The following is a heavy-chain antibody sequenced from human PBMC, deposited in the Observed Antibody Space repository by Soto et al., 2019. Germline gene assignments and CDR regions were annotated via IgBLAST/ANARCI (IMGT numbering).Heavy chain of an antibody. CDR2: IYYSGST. CDR3: ARQLGFYTAMDFSYYGMDV. V-gene: IGHV4-39*01. CDR1: GGSISSSSYY. J-gene: IGHJ6*02. D-gene: IGHD5-18*01. Sequence: PSETLSLTCTVSGGSISSSSYYWGWIRQPPGKGLEWIGSIYYSGSTYYNPSLKSRVTISVDTSKNRFSLKLSSVTAADTAVYYCARQLGFYTAMDFSYYGMDVWGQGTTVTVSS.